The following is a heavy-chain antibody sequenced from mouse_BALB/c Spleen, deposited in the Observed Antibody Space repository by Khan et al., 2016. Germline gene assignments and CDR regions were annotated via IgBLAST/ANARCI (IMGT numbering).Heavy chain of an antibody. CDR3: ARTTVSYAMDY. Sequence: VELVASGPGLVAPSQSLSITCTVSGFSLTSYGVHWVRQPPGKGLEWLGVIWAGGSTNYNSALMSRLSISKDNSKSQVFLKMNSLQTDATAMYYCARTTVSYAMDYWGQGTSVTVSS. CDR1: GFSLTSYG. V-gene: IGHV2-9*02. CDR2: IWAGGST. J-gene: IGHJ4*01. D-gene: IGHD1-1*01.